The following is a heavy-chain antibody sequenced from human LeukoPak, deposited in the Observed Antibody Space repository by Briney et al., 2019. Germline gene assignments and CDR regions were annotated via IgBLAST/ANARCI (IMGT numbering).Heavy chain of an antibody. J-gene: IGHJ5*02. CDR1: GGSFSGYY. CDR3: ARGLVTDGFDP. CDR2: IYHSGST. Sequence: SETLSLTCAVYGGSFSGYYWSWIRQPPGKGLEWIGEIYHSGSTNYNPSLKSRVTISVDTSKNQFSLKLSSVTAADTAVYYCARGLVTDGFDPWGQGTLVTVSS. D-gene: IGHD2-21*02. V-gene: IGHV4-34*01.